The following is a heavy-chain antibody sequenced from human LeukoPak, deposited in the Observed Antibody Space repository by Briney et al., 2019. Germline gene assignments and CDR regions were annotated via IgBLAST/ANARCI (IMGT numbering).Heavy chain of an antibody. D-gene: IGHD1-26*01. CDR3: ASSSGSDDAFDI. Sequence: SETLSLTCAVYGGSFSGYYWSWIRQPPGKGLEWIGEINHSGSTNYNPSLKSRVTISVDTSKNQFSLKLSSVTAADTAVYYCASSSGSDDAFDIWDQGTMVTVSS. CDR2: INHSGST. J-gene: IGHJ3*02. CDR1: GGSFSGYY. V-gene: IGHV4-34*01.